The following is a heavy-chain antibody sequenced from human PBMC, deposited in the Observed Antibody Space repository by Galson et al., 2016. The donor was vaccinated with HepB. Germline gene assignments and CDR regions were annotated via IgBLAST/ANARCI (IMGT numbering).Heavy chain of an antibody. V-gene: IGHV4-4*02. J-gene: IGHJ4*02. CDR1: GVSLTSGHW. CDR3: AIGGLLGTTSCCKGFDY. Sequence: TLSLTCAVSGVSLTSGHWWIWVRQPPGKGLERIGEVYHSGTTNYNPSLKSRVTMSVDKSNNQFSLKLTSVTAADTAVYYCAIGGLLGTTSCCKGFDYWGQGALVTVAS. CDR2: VYHSGTT. D-gene: IGHD2-2*01.